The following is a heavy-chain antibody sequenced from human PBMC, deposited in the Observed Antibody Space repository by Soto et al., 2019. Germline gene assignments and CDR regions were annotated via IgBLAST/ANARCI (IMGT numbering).Heavy chain of an antibody. J-gene: IGHJ4*02. Sequence: EVQLVESGGGLVKPGGSLRLYCAASGLTFSSYSMNWVRQAPGKGLEWVSSISSSSSYIYYADSVKGRFTISRDNDKNSLYLQMNSQRGEDTAVYNCARDYCGCYCYSYYFYYWGQGTLVTDYS. CDR3: ARDYCGCYCYSYYFYY. V-gene: IGHV3-21*01. D-gene: IGHD2-21*02. CDR1: GLTFSSYS. CDR2: ISSSSSYI.